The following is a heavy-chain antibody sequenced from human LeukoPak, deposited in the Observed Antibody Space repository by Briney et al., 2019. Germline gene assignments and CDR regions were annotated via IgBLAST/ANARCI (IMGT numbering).Heavy chain of an antibody. CDR1: GYTFTSYY. V-gene: IGHV1-46*01. Sequence: ASVKVSCKASGYTFTSYYMHWVRQAPGQGLEWMGIINPSGGSTSYAQKFQGRVTMTRDTSTSTAYMELSRLRSDDTAMYYCARERRSSSPGEQQLVRAFDIWGQGTMVTVSS. D-gene: IGHD6-13*01. J-gene: IGHJ3*02. CDR3: ARERRSSSPGEQQLVRAFDI. CDR2: INPSGGST.